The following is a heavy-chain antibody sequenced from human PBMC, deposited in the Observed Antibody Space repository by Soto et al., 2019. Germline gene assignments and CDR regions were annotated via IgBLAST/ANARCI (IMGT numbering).Heavy chain of an antibody. J-gene: IGHJ4*02. Sequence: EVQVLQSGGGLVQPGGSLRLSCAASGFTFIDYAMIWVRQAPGRGLEWVSSISGSGATTYYASSMRGRFTISSDNSKNTAYLQMNSLRAEDTATYYCAKGIVGASIDSWGQGTLVTVSS. CDR2: ISGSGATT. D-gene: IGHD1-26*01. CDR3: AKGIVGASIDS. V-gene: IGHV3-23*01. CDR1: GFTFIDYA.